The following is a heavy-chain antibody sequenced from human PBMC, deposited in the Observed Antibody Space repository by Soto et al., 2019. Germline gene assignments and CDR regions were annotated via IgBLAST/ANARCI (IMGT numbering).Heavy chain of an antibody. CDR1: GFSFSKFA. D-gene: IGHD3-16*02. Sequence: GGSLSLSCAASGFSFSKFAMNWVRQRPGKGLEWVSGISDSGVNVIYADSVRGRFTISRDNSKSILHLQMNRLTVDDAGVYYCAKQFVDVWGQGTTVTVSS. CDR3: AKQFVDV. J-gene: IGHJ6*02. V-gene: IGHV3-23*01. CDR2: ISDSGVNV.